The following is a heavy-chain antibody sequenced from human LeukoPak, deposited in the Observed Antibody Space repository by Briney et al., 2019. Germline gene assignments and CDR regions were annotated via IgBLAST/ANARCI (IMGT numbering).Heavy chain of an antibody. CDR2: IIPIFGIA. CDR3: ARAPTMIVGWFDP. V-gene: IGHV1-69*17. Sequence: GSSVKVSCTASGGTFSSYTISWVRQAPGQGLEWMGGIIPIFGIANYAQKFQGRVTITADKSASTAYVELRSLRAEDTAVYYCARAPTMIVGWFDPWGQGTLVTVSS. J-gene: IGHJ5*02. D-gene: IGHD3-22*01. CDR1: GGTFSSYT.